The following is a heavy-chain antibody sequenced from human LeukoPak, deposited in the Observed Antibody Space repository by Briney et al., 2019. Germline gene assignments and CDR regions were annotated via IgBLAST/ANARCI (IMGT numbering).Heavy chain of an antibody. Sequence: GGSLRLSCAASGFTFSTYAMSWVRQAPGKGLEWVSYISSSSSTIYYADSVKGRFTISRDNAKNSLYLQMNSLRAEDTAVYYCATVITMVRGVPCMDVWGQGTTVTVSS. CDR2: ISSSSSTI. J-gene: IGHJ6*02. CDR3: ATVITMVRGVPCMDV. CDR1: GFTFSTYA. V-gene: IGHV3-48*01. D-gene: IGHD3-10*01.